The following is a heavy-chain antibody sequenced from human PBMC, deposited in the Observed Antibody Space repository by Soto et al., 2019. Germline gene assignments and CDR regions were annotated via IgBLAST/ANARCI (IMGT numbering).Heavy chain of an antibody. Sequence: SETLSLTCTVSGGSISSYYWSWIRQPPGKGLEWIGYIYYSGSTNYNPSLKSRVTISVDTSKNQFSLKLSSVTAADTAVYYCAGRQFGELFNRLAPWGQGTLVTVSS. D-gene: IGHD3-10*01. V-gene: IGHV4-59*08. CDR1: GGSISSYY. CDR3: AGRQFGELFNRLAP. J-gene: IGHJ5*02. CDR2: IYYSGST.